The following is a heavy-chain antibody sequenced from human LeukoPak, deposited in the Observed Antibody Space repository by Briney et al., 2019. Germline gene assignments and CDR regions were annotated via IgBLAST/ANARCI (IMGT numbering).Heavy chain of an antibody. J-gene: IGHJ3*02. CDR1: GYTFTSYG. CDR3: ARVNSSGWPRWAFDI. V-gene: IGHV1-18*01. D-gene: IGHD6-19*01. CDR2: ISAYNGNT. Sequence: ASVKVSCKASGYTFTSYGISWVRQAPGQGLEWMGWISAYNGNTNYAQKLQGRVTMTTDTSTSTAYMELRSLRSEDTAVYYCARVNSSGWPRWAFDIWGQGTMVTVSS.